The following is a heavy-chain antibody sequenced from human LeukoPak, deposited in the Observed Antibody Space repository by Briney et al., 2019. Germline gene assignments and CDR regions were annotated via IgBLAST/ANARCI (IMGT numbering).Heavy chain of an antibody. CDR2: IYYSGST. J-gene: IGHJ6*03. D-gene: IGHD3-16*01. CDR3: ARVLGGYYYYYMDV. Sequence: SETLSLTCTVSGGSISSYYWSWIRQPPGKGLEWIGYIYYSGSTNHNPSLKSRVTISVDTSKNQFSLKLSSVTAADTAVYYCARVLGGYYYYYMDVWGKGTTVTVSS. V-gene: IGHV4-59*01. CDR1: GGSISSYY.